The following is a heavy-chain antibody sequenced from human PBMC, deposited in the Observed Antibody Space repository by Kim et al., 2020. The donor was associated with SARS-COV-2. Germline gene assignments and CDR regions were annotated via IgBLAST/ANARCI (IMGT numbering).Heavy chain of an antibody. CDR1: GYTFTSYG. V-gene: IGHV1-18*01. J-gene: IGHJ6*02. CDR3: ARDRRIVAAGTHYYYYGMDV. Sequence: ASVKVSCKASGYTFTSYGISWVRQAPGQGLEWMGWISAYNGNTNYAQKLQGRVTMTTDTSTTTAYMELRSLRPDDTAVYYCARDRRIVAAGTHYYYYGMDVWGQGTTVTVSS. D-gene: IGHD6-13*01. CDR2: ISAYNGNT.